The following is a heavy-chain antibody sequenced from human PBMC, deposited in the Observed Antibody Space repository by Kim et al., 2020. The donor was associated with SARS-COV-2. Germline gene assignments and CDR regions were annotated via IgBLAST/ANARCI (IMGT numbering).Heavy chain of an antibody. V-gene: IGHV3-30*03. Sequence: GGSLRLSCAASGFTFSSYGMHWVRQAPGKGLEWVAVISYDGSNKYYADSVKGRFTISRDNSKNTLYLQMNSLRAEDTAVYYCAVDSGWYSYWGQGTLVTVSS. D-gene: IGHD6-19*01. CDR1: GFTFSSYG. CDR2: ISYDGSNK. CDR3: AVDSGWYSY. J-gene: IGHJ4*02.